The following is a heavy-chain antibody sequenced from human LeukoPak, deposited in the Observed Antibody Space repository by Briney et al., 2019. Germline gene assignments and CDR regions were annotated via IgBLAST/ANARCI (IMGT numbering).Heavy chain of an antibody. D-gene: IGHD6-19*01. Sequence: ASVKASCKASGYTFTGYYMHWVRQAPGQGLEWMGWINPNSGGTNYAQKFQGRVTMTRDTSISTAYMELSRLRSDDTAVYYCARMQWLTTTYFDYWGQGTLVTVSS. CDR3: ARMQWLTTTYFDY. V-gene: IGHV1-2*02. CDR1: GYTFTGYY. CDR2: INPNSGGT. J-gene: IGHJ4*02.